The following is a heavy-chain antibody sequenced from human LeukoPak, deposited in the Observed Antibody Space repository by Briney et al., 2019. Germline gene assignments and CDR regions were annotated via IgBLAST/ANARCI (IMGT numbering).Heavy chain of an antibody. CDR1: GFTFSSYN. Sequence: GGSLRLSCAASGFTFSSYNMNWVRQAPGKGLEWVSSITSGSSYIYYADSVKGRFTISRDNAKNSLYLQMNSLRAEDSALYYCAKDPTDFDSSGQTYFDYWGQGTLVTVSS. V-gene: IGHV3-21*04. D-gene: IGHD3-22*01. CDR3: AKDPTDFDSSGQTYFDY. J-gene: IGHJ4*02. CDR2: ITSGSSYI.